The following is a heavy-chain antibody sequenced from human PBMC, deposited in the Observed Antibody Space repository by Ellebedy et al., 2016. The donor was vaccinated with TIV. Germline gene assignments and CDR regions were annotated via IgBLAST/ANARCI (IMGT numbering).Heavy chain of an antibody. D-gene: IGHD3-10*01. CDR3: ARGGSTVRGVIGY. V-gene: IGHV4-31*03. J-gene: IGHJ4*02. Sequence: MPSETLSLTCTVSGGSITSEAYYWSWIRQYPGKGLEWIGFSDYSGRTNYNASLKGRVEISIDKSTNQFSLKLTSVTAADTAVYFCARGGSTVRGVIGYWGQGTLVTVSS. CDR2: SDYSGRT. CDR1: GGSITSEAYY.